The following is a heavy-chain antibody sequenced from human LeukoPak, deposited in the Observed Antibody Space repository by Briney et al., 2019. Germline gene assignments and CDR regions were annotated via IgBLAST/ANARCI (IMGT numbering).Heavy chain of an antibody. Sequence: GGSLRLSCAASGFTFSSYGMSWVRQAPGKGLEWVSAISGSGGSTYYADSVKGRFTISRDNSKNTLYLQMNSLRAEDTAVYYCAKSVGYSYGYDYWGQGTLVTVSS. V-gene: IGHV3-23*01. D-gene: IGHD5-18*01. CDR1: GFTFSSYG. J-gene: IGHJ4*02. CDR3: AKSVGYSYGYDY. CDR2: ISGSGGST.